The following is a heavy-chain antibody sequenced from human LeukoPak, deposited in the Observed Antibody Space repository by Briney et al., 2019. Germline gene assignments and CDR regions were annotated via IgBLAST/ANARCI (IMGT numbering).Heavy chain of an antibody. CDR1: VFTFSSYV. CDR3: AKGYTVTYYFDY. CDR2: ISGSGGST. D-gene: IGHD4-17*01. V-gene: IGHV3-23*01. Sequence: PGGSLRLSCAASVFTFSSYVMSWVRQAPGKGPEWVSAISGSGGSTSHADCVKGRFTISRDNSKNTLYLQMNSLRAEDTAVYYCAKGYTVTYYFDYWGQGTLVTDSS. J-gene: IGHJ4*02.